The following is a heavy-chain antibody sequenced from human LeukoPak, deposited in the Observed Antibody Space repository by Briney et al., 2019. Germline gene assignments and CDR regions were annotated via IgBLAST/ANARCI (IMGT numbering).Heavy chain of an antibody. J-gene: IGHJ5*02. V-gene: IGHV1-18*01. CDR3: ARDQAMSGNWFDP. CDR1: GYTFTSYG. CDR2: ISAYNGNT. D-gene: IGHD2-2*01. Sequence: ASVKVSCKASGYTFTSYGISWVRQAPGQGLEWMGWISAYNGNTNYAQKLQGRVTMTRDTSTSTVYMELSSLRSEDTAVYYCARDQAMSGNWFDPWGQGTLVTVSS.